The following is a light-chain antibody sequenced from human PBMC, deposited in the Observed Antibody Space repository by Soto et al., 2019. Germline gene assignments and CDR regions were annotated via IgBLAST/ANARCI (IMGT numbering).Light chain of an antibody. Sequence: QSALTQPASVSGSPGQSITISCTGTSSDVGGYNYVSWYQQHPGKAPKLMIYEVSNRPSGVSNRFSGSKSGNTASLPISGLQAEDEADYYCSSYTSSSTFVVFGGGTKLTFL. CDR3: SSYTSSSTFVV. CDR2: EVS. CDR1: SSDVGGYNY. V-gene: IGLV2-14*01. J-gene: IGLJ2*01.